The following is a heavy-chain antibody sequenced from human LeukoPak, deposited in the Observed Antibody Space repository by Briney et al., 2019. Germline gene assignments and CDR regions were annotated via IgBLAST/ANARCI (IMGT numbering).Heavy chain of an antibody. CDR2: IYYSGST. D-gene: IGHD6-19*01. CDR3: ARLLARKQWLVLGHFDY. CDR1: GGSISSSSYY. J-gene: IGHJ4*02. V-gene: IGHV4-61*05. Sequence: SETLSLTCTVSGGSISSSSYYWSWIRQPPGKGLEWIGYIYYSGSTNYNPSLKSRVTISVDTSKNQFSLKLSSVTAADTAVYYCARLLARKQWLVLGHFDYWGQGTLVTVSS.